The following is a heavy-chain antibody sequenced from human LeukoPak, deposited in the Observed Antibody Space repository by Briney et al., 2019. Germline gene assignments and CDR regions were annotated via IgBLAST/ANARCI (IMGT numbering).Heavy chain of an antibody. CDR3: ARDRGIQLSVRASYGMDV. D-gene: IGHD5-18*01. CDR2: INHSGST. V-gene: IGHV4-34*09. Sequence: SETLSLTCAVYGGSFSGYYWSWIRQPPGKGLEWIGEINHSGSTNYNPSLKSRVTISVDTSKNQFSLKLSSVTAADTAVYYCARDRGIQLSVRASYGMDVWGQGTTVTVSS. CDR1: GGSFSGYY. J-gene: IGHJ6*02.